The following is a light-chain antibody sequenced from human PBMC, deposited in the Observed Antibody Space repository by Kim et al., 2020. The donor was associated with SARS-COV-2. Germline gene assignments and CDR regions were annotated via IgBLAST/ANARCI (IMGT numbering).Light chain of an antibody. CDR3: QAWDSTTTV. J-gene: IGLJ2*01. Sequence: SVSPVPTASITCSGDRLGNKYVCWYQQKPVQSPVVVIYQDTQRPSGIPERFSGSNSGNTATLTISGTQAMDEADYYCQAWDSTTTVFGGGTQLTVL. CDR1: RLGNKY. V-gene: IGLV3-1*01. CDR2: QDT.